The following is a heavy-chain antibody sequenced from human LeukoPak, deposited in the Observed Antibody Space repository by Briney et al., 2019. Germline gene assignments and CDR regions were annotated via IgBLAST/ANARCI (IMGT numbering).Heavy chain of an antibody. V-gene: IGHV3-48*03. J-gene: IGHJ1*01. D-gene: IGHD3-22*01. CDR3: ARAYYYDSSGYYATEYFQH. Sequence: GGSLRLSCAASGFTFSSYEMNWVRQAPGKGLEWVSYISSSGSTIYYADSVKGRFTISRDNAKNSLYLQMNSLRAEDTAVYYCARAYYYDSSGYYATEYFQHWGQGTLVTVSS. CDR2: ISSSGSTI. CDR1: GFTFSSYE.